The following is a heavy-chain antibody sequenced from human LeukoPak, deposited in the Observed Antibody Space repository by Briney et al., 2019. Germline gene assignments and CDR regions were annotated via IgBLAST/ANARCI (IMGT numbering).Heavy chain of an antibody. J-gene: IGHJ4*02. Sequence: GGSLRLSCAAPGFTFSSYGVHSVRQAPGEGLERVAFIWYDGSNKYYADSVKGRFTISRDNSKNTLYRQMNSLRAEDTAVYYCAKADGDGDYWGQGTLVTVSS. V-gene: IGHV3-30*02. CDR1: GFTFSSYG. D-gene: IGHD4-17*01. CDR2: IWYDGSNK. CDR3: AKADGDGDY.